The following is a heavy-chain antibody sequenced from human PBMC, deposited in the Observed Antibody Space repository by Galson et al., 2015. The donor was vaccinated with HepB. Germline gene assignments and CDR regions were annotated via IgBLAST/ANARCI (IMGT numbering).Heavy chain of an antibody. Sequence: SLRLSCAASGFIFSDYGMHWVRRAPGKGLEWVAVISYDGSNKYYADSVKGRFTISRDNSKNTLYLQMNSLRAEDTAVYYCARHLIVGASNYYYGMDVWGQGTTVTVSS. D-gene: IGHD1-26*01. CDR3: ARHLIVGASNYYYGMDV. CDR1: GFIFSDYG. J-gene: IGHJ6*02. V-gene: IGHV3-30*03. CDR2: ISYDGSNK.